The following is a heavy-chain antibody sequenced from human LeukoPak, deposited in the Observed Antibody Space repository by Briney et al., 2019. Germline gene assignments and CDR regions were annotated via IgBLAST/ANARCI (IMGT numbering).Heavy chain of an antibody. Sequence: PSETLSLTCTVSGGSISSYYWSWIRQPPGKGLEWIGYIYYSGSTNYNPSLKSRVTISVDTSKNQFSLNLSSVTAADTAVYFCARESSWGNFDYWGQGALVTVSS. CDR2: IYYSGST. CDR1: GGSISSYY. J-gene: IGHJ4*02. D-gene: IGHD7-27*01. CDR3: ARESSWGNFDY. V-gene: IGHV4-59*01.